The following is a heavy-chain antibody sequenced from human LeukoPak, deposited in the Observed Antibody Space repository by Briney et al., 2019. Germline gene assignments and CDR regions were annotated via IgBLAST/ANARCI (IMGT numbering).Heavy chain of an antibody. V-gene: IGHV3-72*01. CDR2: TRNKANSYTT. D-gene: IGHD1-1*01. CDR1: GFTFSDHY. Sequence: PGGSLRLSCAASGFTFSDHYMDWVRQAPGKGLEWVGRTRNKANSYTTEYAASVKGRFTISRDDSKNSLYLQMNSLRAEDTAIYYCVRDGRPLDYWGQGTLVTVSS. CDR3: VRDGRPLDY. J-gene: IGHJ4*02.